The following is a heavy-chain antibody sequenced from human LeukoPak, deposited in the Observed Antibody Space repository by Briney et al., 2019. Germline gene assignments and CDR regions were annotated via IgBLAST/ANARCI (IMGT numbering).Heavy chain of an antibody. CDR3: VRCNYDIFYYYMDV. V-gene: IGHV3-7*01. CDR2: IKEDGSEK. Sequence: GESLKISCKGSGFTFSRFSMSWVRQAPGKGLEWVGNIKEDGSEKYYVDSVKGRFTVSRDNAKNSLFLQMDSLRVEDTAVYYCVRCNYDIFYYYMDVWGKGTTVTVSS. D-gene: IGHD3-9*01. J-gene: IGHJ6*03. CDR1: GFTFSRFS.